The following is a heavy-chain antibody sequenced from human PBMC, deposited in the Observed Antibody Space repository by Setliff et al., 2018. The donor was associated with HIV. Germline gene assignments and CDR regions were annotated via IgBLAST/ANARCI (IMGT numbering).Heavy chain of an antibody. CDR2: INHDRTT. V-gene: IGHV4-34*01. CDR1: GGSFSGYY. CDR3: ARGSRQLTIFGVVFKTNYHFMDV. Sequence: SETLSLTCAVYGGSFSGYYWSWIRQPPGKGLEWIGEINHDRTTNYNPSLKSRVTISVDTSKNQFSLTLNSVTVADTAVYYCARGSRQLTIFGVVFKTNYHFMDVWGKGTAVTVSS. J-gene: IGHJ6*03. D-gene: IGHD3-3*01.